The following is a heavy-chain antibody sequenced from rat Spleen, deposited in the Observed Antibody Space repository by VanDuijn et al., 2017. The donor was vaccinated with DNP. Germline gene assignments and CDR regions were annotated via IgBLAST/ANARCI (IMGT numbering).Heavy chain of an antibody. CDR1: GFTFSAYY. CDR3: IRWNSGHFDY. CDR2: IGSDGYAP. Sequence: EVQLVESGGGLVQPGRSLKLSCAASGFTFSAYYMAWFRQAPAKGLEWVAYIGSDGYAPYYGDSVKGRFAISRDNAKSTLYLQMNSLRSEDMATYYCIRWNSGHFDYWGQGVMVTVSS. D-gene: IGHD4-3*01. J-gene: IGHJ2*01. V-gene: IGHV5-22*01.